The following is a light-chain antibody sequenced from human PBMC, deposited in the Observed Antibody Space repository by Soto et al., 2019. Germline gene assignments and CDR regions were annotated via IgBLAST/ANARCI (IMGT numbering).Light chain of an antibody. CDR3: CSYAGSSTCV. CDR2: EGS. V-gene: IGLV2-23*01. Sequence: QSALTQPASVSGSPGQSITISCTGTSSDVGSYNLVSWYQQHPGKAPKLMIYEGSKRPSGVSNRFSGSKSGNKASLTISGLQAEDEADYYCCSYAGSSTCVFGGGTKLTVL. J-gene: IGLJ3*02. CDR1: SSDVGSYNL.